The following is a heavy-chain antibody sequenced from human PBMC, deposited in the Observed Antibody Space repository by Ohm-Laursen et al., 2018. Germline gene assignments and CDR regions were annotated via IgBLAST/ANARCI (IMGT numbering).Heavy chain of an antibody. Sequence: PTQTLTLTCTFSGFSLSTSGVGVGWIRQPPGKALEWLALIYWNDDKRYSPSLMSRLTITKDTSKNQVVLTLTNMDPVDTATYYCAHTHYTHVGVYWGQGTLVTVSS. CDR1: GFSLSTSGVG. V-gene: IGHV2-5*01. CDR3: AHTHYTHVGVY. CDR2: IYWNDDK. J-gene: IGHJ4*02. D-gene: IGHD4-11*01.